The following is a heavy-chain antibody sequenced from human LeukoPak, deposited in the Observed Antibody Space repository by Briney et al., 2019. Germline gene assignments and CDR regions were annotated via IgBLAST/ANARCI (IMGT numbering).Heavy chain of an antibody. D-gene: IGHD5-18*01. Sequence: PGRSLRLSCAASGFTFSRYGMHWVRQAPGKGLEWVAFIWDDGSNKDYEDSVKGRFTISRDNSNNTLYLQMNSLIVEDTAIYYCARDSGRYNYGPYHYWGQGILVTVSS. CDR2: IWDDGSNK. V-gene: IGHV3-33*01. CDR1: GFTFSRYG. J-gene: IGHJ4*02. CDR3: ARDSGRYNYGPYHY.